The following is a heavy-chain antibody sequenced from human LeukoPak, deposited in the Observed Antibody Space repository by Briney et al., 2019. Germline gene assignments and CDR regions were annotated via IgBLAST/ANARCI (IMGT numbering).Heavy chain of an antibody. CDR1: GFTFSSYA. Sequence: GGSLRLSCAASGFTFSSYAMSWVRQAPGKGLEWVSYISSSSSTIYYADSVKGRFTISRDNAKNSLYLQMNSLRDEDTAVYYCARDLQGRWYTFDYWGQGTLVTVSS. D-gene: IGHD1-1*01. J-gene: IGHJ4*02. V-gene: IGHV3-48*02. CDR3: ARDLQGRWYTFDY. CDR2: ISSSSSTI.